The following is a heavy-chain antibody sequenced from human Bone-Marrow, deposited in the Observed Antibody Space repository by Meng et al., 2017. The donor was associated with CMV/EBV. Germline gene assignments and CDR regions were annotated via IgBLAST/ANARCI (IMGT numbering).Heavy chain of an antibody. V-gene: IGHV3-53*01. J-gene: IGHJ4*02. CDR3: ARENTGSYYFDY. CDR2: IYSGGST. CDR1: GFTFSSYW. Sequence: GESLKISCAASGFTFSSYWMSWVRQAPGKGLEWVSVIYSGGSTYYADSVKGRFTISRDNSKNTMYLQMNSLRAEDTAVYYCARENTGSYYFDYWGQGTLVTVSS. D-gene: IGHD1-26*01.